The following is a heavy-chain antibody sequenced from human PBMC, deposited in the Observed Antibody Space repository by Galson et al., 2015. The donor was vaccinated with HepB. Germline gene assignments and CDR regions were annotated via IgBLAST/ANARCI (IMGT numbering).Heavy chain of an antibody. V-gene: IGHV3-23*01. Sequence: SLRLSCAASGFTFSNHGVSWVRQAPGKGLEWVSGVTPSGSSTYYADSVKGRFTIFRDNSLNMVYLQMNSLRAEDTAVYYCAKVVGSTWNFDHWGQGTLVTVSS. D-gene: IGHD6-13*01. CDR1: GFTFSNHG. CDR3: AKVVGSTWNFDH. J-gene: IGHJ4*02. CDR2: VTPSGSST.